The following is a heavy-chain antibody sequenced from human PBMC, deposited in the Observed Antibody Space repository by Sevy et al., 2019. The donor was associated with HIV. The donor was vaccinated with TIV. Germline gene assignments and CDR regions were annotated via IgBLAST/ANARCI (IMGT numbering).Heavy chain of an antibody. V-gene: IGHV3-53*01. D-gene: IGHD3-22*01. J-gene: IGHJ4*02. CDR3: ARAAHVYDSSGYYPPFDY. CDR2: IYSGGST. CDR1: GFTVSSNY. Sequence: GGSLRLSCAASGFTVSSNYMSWVRQAPGKGLEWVSVIYSGGSTYYADSVKGRFTISRDNSKNTLYLQMNSLRAEDTAGYYCARAAHVYDSSGYYPPFDYWGQGTLVTVSS.